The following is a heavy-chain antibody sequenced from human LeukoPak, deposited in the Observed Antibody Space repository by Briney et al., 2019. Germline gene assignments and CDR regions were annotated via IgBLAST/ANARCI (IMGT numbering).Heavy chain of an antibody. CDR1: GDSVSSNSAA. J-gene: IGHJ4*02. Sequence: SQTLSLTCAISGDSVSSNSAAWNWIRQSPSRGLEWLGRTYYRSKWYNDYAVPVKSRISINPDTSKNQFSLQLSSVTPEDTAVYYCAGDRGYCSAGSCYSFDYWGQGTLVTVSS. CDR2: TYYRSKWYN. CDR3: AGDRGYCSAGSCYSFDY. V-gene: IGHV6-1*01. D-gene: IGHD2-15*01.